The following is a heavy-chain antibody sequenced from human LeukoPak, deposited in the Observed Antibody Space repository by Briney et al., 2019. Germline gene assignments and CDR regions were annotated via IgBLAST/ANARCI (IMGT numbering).Heavy chain of an antibody. J-gene: IGHJ4*02. CDR1: GGSISSGDYY. CDR3: ARGPYGSGSYY. D-gene: IGHD3-10*01. Sequence: SQTLSLTCTVSGGSISSGDYYWSWIRQPPGKGLEWIGYIYYSGTTYFNPSLKSRVTISVDTSKNQFSLKLTSVTAADTAVYYCARGPYGSGSYYWGQGTLVTVSS. V-gene: IGHV4-30-4*01. CDR2: IYYSGTT.